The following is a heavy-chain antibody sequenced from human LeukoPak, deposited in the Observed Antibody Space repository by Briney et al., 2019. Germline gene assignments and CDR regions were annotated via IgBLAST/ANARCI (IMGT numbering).Heavy chain of an antibody. D-gene: IGHD2-15*01. V-gene: IGHV3-23*01. Sequence: GGSLRLSCAASGFTFSGSGMSWVRQAPGKGLEWISSSGDSDGSTYYADSLKGRFTISRDNSKNTLYRQMNNLRAEDTAVYYCAKGGCRGTCNPLAYWGQGALVTVSP. CDR2: SGDSDGST. CDR1: GFTFSGSG. J-gene: IGHJ4*02. CDR3: AKGGCRGTCNPLAY.